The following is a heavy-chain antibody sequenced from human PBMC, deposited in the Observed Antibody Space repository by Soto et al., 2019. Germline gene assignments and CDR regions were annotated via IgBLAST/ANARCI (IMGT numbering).Heavy chain of an antibody. J-gene: IGHJ4*02. CDR3: ARRRAAAAGPLTDLDY. Sequence: LALGCAVDGEAFSCYCSRWIRQTPGKGLEWIGEINHSGSTNYNPSLKSRVTISVDTSKNQFSLKLSSVTAADTAVYYCARRRAAAAGPLTDLDYWGQGTLVTVSS. CDR2: INHSGST. D-gene: IGHD6-13*01. V-gene: IGHV4-34*01. CDR1: GEAFSCYC.